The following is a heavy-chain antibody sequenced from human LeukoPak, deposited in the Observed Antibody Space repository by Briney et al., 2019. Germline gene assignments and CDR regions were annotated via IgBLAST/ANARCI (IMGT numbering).Heavy chain of an antibody. V-gene: IGHV1-18*01. CDR2: ISAYNGNT. CDR1: GYTFTSYG. CDR3: ARDIAAAGTEGYYYYYMDV. J-gene: IGHJ6*03. Sequence: ASVKVSCKASGYTFTSYGISWVRQAPGQGLEWMGWISAYNGNTNYAQKLQGRVTMTTDTSTSTAYMELRSLRSDDTAVYYCARDIAAAGTEGYYYYYMDVWGKGTTVTISS. D-gene: IGHD6-13*01.